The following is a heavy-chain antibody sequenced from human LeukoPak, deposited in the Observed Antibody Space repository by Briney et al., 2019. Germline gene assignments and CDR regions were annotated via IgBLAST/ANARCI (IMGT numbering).Heavy chain of an antibody. CDR1: GGTFSSYA. J-gene: IGHJ5*02. V-gene: IGHV1-69*01. CDR2: IIPIFGTA. CDR3: ARDRDCSSTSCCGRGRRNWFDP. D-gene: IGHD2-2*01. Sequence: ASVKVSCKASGGTFSSYAISWVRQAPGQGLEWMGGIIPIFGTANYAQKFQGRVTITADESTSTAYMELSSLRSEDTAVYYCARDRDCSSTSCCGRGRRNWFDPWGQGTLVTVSS.